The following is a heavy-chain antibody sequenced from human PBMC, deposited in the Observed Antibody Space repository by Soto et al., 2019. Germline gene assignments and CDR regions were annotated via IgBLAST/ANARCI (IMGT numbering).Heavy chain of an antibody. CDR2: IHYSGST. CDR1: GGSISSYY. D-gene: IGHD6-19*01. V-gene: IGHV4-59*08. CDR3: ARHVNVAVAGTGFDY. J-gene: IGHJ4*02. Sequence: QVQLQESGPGLVKPSETLSLTCTVSGGSISSYYWSWIRQPPGKGLEWIGHIHYSGSTNYNPSLRSRVTISVVTSQNQFSMKLSSGTAADTAVYYCARHVNVAVAGTGFDYWGQGTLVTVSS.